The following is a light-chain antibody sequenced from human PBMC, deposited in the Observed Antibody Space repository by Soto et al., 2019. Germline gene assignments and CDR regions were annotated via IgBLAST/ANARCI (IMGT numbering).Light chain of an antibody. Sequence: EIVMTQSPATLSVSPGERATLSCRTSQSVGSNLAWYQQKPGQAPRLLLYGATTRATGIPARFSGSGSGTDFTLTISRLEPEDFAVYYCQQYGSSPLYTFGQGTKVDIK. CDR2: GAT. CDR1: QSVGSN. V-gene: IGKV3-20*01. CDR3: QQYGSSPLYT. J-gene: IGKJ2*01.